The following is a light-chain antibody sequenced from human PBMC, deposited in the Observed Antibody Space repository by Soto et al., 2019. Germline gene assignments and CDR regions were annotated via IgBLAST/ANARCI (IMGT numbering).Light chain of an antibody. V-gene: IGKV3-15*01. CDR1: QSVSSN. Sequence: EIVMTQSPATLCVSPGERATLSCRASQSVSSNLAWYQQKPGQAPRLLIYGASTRATGIPARFSGSGSGTEFTLTISGLQSEDFAVYYCQQYNNWPSWTFGQGTKVDI. CDR3: QQYNNWPSWT. CDR2: GAS. J-gene: IGKJ1*01.